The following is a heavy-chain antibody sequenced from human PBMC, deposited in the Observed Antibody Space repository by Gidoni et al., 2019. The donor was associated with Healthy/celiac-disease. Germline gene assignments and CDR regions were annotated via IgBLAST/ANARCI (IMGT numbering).Heavy chain of an antibody. CDR2: INPNSGGT. V-gene: IGHV1-2*04. J-gene: IGHJ4*02. D-gene: IGHD2-8*01. CDR1: GYTFTGYY. CDR3: ARGYCTNGVCYPFDY. Sequence: QVQLVQSGAEVKKPGASVKVSCKASGYTFTGYYMHWVRQAPGQGLEWMGWINPNSGGTNYAQKFQGWVTMTRDTSISTAYMELSRLRSDDTAVYYCARGYCTNGVCYPFDYWGQGTLVTVSS.